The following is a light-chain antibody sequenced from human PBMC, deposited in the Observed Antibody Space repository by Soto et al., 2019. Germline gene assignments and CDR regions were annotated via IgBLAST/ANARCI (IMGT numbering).Light chain of an antibody. Sequence: EIVMTQSPATLSVSPGERATLSCRASQSVSSNLAWYQQKPGQAPRLLIYGASTRATGIPARFSGSGSATYFTITSSSLHSEDFADYYWQQYNSWPSITFGGGTGLEIK. CDR2: GAS. J-gene: IGKJ5*01. CDR3: QQYNSWPSIT. V-gene: IGKV3-15*01. CDR1: QSVSSN.